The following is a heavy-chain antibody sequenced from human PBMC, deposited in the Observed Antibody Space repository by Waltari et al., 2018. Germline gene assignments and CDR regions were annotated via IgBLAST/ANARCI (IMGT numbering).Heavy chain of an antibody. V-gene: IGHV3-48*03. CDR3: AREGYSSSSSYYYGMDV. CDR1: GFTFSSYE. CDR2: ISSSGSTI. Sequence: EVQLVESGGGLVQPGGSLRLSCAASGFTFSSYEMNWVRQAPGRGLEWVSYISSSGSTIYYADSVKGRFTISRDNAKNSLYLQMNSLRAEDTAVYYCAREGYSSSSSYYYGMDVWGQGTTVTVSS. D-gene: IGHD6-6*01. J-gene: IGHJ6*02.